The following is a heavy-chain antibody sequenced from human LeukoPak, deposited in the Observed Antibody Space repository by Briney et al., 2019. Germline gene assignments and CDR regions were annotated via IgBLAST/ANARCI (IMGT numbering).Heavy chain of an antibody. Sequence: GGSLRLSCAASGFTVSSSYVSWVRQAPGKGLEWVSVIFSNGNTYYADSVKGRFTISRDNSENTLYLQMSSLRAEDTAVYFCARSFYWTGLFDHWGQGTLVTVSS. V-gene: IGHV3-53*01. J-gene: IGHJ4*02. CDR2: IFSNGNT. CDR3: ARSFYWTGLFDH. D-gene: IGHD3/OR15-3a*01. CDR1: GFTVSSSY.